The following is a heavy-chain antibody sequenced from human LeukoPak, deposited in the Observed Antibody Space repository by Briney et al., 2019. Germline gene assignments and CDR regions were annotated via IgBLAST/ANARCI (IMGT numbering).Heavy chain of an antibody. CDR3: AKPQYSGSPPQDY. V-gene: IGHV3-23*01. CDR1: GFTFSDFP. J-gene: IGHJ4*02. Sequence: GGSLRLSCAASGFTFSDFPMIWVRQAPGKGLEWVSSIFPSSDEIHYADSVKGRFTISRDNSRSTLSLQMDSLRAEDTAVYYCAKPQYSGSPPQDYWGQGTLVTVSS. D-gene: IGHD1-26*01. CDR2: IFPSSDEI.